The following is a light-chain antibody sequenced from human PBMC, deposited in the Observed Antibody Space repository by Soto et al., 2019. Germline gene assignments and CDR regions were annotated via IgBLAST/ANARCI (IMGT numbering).Light chain of an antibody. Sequence: DIVMTQSPDSLAVSLGERATINCKSSQSVLYSSNNKNYLAWYQQKPGQPPKLLIYWASTRESGVPDRFSGSGSGTDFTLTISSLQAEDVAVYYCQQYYSTPLLTFGPANKVDIK. CDR1: QSVLYSSNNKNY. J-gene: IGKJ3*01. V-gene: IGKV4-1*01. CDR3: QQYYSTPLLT. CDR2: WAS.